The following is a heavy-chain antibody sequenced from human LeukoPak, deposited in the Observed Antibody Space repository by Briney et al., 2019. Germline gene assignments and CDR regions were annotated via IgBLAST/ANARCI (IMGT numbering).Heavy chain of an antibody. V-gene: IGHV1-18*01. D-gene: IGHD2-2*01. CDR2: TSGTGYNT. CDR1: GYTFSSHS. J-gene: IGHJ4*02. CDR3: ARSQCPDSTSCYYFFYFDF. Sequence: ASVKVSCKASGYTFSSHSITWVRQAPGQGPEWMAWTSGTGYNTDYSQKFQGRVSVTTDTSTSTAYMEVRSLRSEDTAIYYCARSQCPDSTSCYYFFYFDFWGQGTPVTVSS.